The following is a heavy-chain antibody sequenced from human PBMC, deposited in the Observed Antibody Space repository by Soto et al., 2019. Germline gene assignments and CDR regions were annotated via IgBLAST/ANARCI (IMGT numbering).Heavy chain of an antibody. CDR3: AHSLGVYDSSGYYYDDY. CDR2: IYWNDDK. J-gene: IGHJ4*02. D-gene: IGHD3-22*01. V-gene: IGHV2-5*01. Sequence: QITLKESGPTLVKPTQTLTLTCTFSGFSLSTSGVGVGWIRQPPGKALEWLAPIYWNDDKRYSPSLKSRLTITKDTSKNQVVLTMTNMDPVDTATYYCAHSLGVYDSSGYYYDDYWGQGTLVTVSS. CDR1: GFSLSTSGVG.